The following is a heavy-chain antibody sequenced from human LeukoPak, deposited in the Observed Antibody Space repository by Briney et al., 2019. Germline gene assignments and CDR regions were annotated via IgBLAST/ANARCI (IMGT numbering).Heavy chain of an antibody. CDR1: GFTFSSHW. V-gene: IGHV3-74*01. CDR3: AREVFEGQRQSDAFDV. D-gene: IGHD6-25*01. Sequence: GGSLRLSCAASGFTFSSHWMHWIRKAPGAGLVWVSRVNGPGDWTHYADSVRGRFIISRENAENTISLQMNNLRAEDTAVYFCAREVFEGQRQSDAFDVWGQGTMVTVSS. CDR2: VNGPGDWT. J-gene: IGHJ3*01.